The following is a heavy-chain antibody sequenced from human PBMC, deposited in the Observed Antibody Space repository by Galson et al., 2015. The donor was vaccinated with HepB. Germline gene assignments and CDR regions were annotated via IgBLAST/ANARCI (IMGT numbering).Heavy chain of an antibody. CDR3: ARGSSSWYGLVDY. CDR2: ISSSGSNI. D-gene: IGHD6-13*01. CDR1: GFTFSDYY. Sequence: SLRLSCAASGFTFSDYYMSWIRQAPGKGLEWLSYISSSGSNIYYADSVKGRFTISRDNAKNSLFLQMNSLRAEDTAVYYCARGSSSWYGLVDYWGQGTLVTVSP. J-gene: IGHJ4*02. V-gene: IGHV3-11*01.